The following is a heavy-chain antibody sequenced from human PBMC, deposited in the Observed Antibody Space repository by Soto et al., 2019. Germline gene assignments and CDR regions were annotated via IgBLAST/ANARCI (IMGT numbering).Heavy chain of an antibody. CDR1: GFTFTSSA. V-gene: IGHV1-58*01. D-gene: IGHD3-10*01. CDR3: AAPTMVRGVIITYYYYYGMDV. Sequence: ASVKVSCKASGFTFTSSAVQWVRQARGQRLEWIGWIVVGSGNTNHAQKFQERVTITRDMSTSTAYMELSSLRSEDTAVYYCAAPTMVRGVIITYYYYYGMDVWGQGTTVTVS. CDR2: IVVGSGNT. J-gene: IGHJ6*02.